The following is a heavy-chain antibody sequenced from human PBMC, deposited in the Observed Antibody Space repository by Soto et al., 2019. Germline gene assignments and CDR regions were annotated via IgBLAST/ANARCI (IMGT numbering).Heavy chain of an antibody. Sequence: GGSLRLSCAASGFTFSSYGMHWVRQAPGKGLEWVAVIWYDGSNKYYADSVKGRFTISRDNSKNTLYLQMNSLRAEDTAVYYCAGGNWNYYYYMDVWGKGTTVTVSS. J-gene: IGHJ6*03. D-gene: IGHD1-1*01. V-gene: IGHV3-33*01. CDR1: GFTFSSYG. CDR3: AGGNWNYYYYMDV. CDR2: IWYDGSNK.